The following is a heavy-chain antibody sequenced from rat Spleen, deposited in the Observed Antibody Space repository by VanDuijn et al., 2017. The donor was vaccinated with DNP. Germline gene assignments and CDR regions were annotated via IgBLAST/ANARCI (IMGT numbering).Heavy chain of an antibody. CDR1: GYSITSGYR. CDR2: INSAGST. Sequence: EVQLQESGPGLVKPSQSLSLTCSVTGYSITSGYRWNWIRKFPGNKLEWMGYINSAGSTNYNPSLKSRISITRDTSKNQFFLQVNSVTTEDTATYYCARSFITTVVGAMDAWGQGTSVTVSS. CDR3: ARSFITTVVGAMDA. D-gene: IGHD1-1*01. V-gene: IGHV3-3*01. J-gene: IGHJ4*01.